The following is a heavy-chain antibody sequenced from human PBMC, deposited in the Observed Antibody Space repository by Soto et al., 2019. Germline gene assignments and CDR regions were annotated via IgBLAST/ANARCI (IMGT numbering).Heavy chain of an antibody. CDR1: GITLSDYW. J-gene: IGHJ4*02. CDR3: AKGYTGYVFFDL. V-gene: IGHV3-7*03. Sequence: TGGSLRLSCVASGITLSDYWTGWVRQAPGEGLQWVAHIKTDGTEKYYVDSVKGRFTTSRDNGKNELYLQMNSLRAEDTAVYYCAKGYTGYVFFDLWGQGTPVTVSS. CDR2: IKTDGTEK. D-gene: IGHD5-12*01.